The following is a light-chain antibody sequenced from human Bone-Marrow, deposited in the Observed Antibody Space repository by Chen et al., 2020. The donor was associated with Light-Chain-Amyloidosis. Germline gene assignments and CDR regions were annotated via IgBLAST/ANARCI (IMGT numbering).Light chain of an antibody. CDR1: NIGSTS. CDR3: QVWDRSSDRPV. J-gene: IGLJ3*02. Sequence: SYVLTQPSSVSVAPGQTATNACGGNNIGSTSVHWYQQTPGQAPLLVVYDDSARPSGIPERLSGSNSGNTATLTISRVEAGDEADYYCQVWDRSSDRPVFGGGTKLTVL. V-gene: IGLV3-21*02. CDR2: DDS.